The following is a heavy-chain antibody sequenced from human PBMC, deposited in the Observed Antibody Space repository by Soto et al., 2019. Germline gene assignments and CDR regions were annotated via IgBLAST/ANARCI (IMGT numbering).Heavy chain of an antibody. Sequence: EVHLLESGGGLVQPGGSLRLSCAASGFTFSSYAMSWVRQSPGKGLEWVSTISGSGVSTYYADSVKGRFTISRDNSKNTLYLQMNSLRAEDTAIYYCAKHQASGVDAFDIWGQGTMVTVSS. J-gene: IGHJ3*02. CDR2: ISGSGVST. CDR3: AKHQASGVDAFDI. D-gene: IGHD2-2*01. V-gene: IGHV3-23*01. CDR1: GFTFSSYA.